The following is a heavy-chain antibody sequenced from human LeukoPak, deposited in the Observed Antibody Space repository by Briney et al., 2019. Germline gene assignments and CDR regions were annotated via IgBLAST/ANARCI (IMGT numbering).Heavy chain of an antibody. CDR1: GYTFTSYD. CDR2: ISGYNVNT. Sequence: GASVKVSCKASGYTFTSYDINWVRQATGQGLEWMGWISGYNVNTDYAQKFQGRVAMSTDISTSTAYMELRSLGSDDTAVYYCARVARVVGPTWAYWHLDLWGRGTLIIVSS. CDR3: ARVARVVGPTWAYWHLDL. J-gene: IGHJ2*01. V-gene: IGHV1-18*01. D-gene: IGHD1-26*01.